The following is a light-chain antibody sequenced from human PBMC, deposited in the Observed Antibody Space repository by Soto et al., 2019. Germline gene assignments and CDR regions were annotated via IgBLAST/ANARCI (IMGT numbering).Light chain of an antibody. CDR2: LYSDGGY. J-gene: IGLJ3*02. CDR3: QTWGAGIVV. CDR1: SGHSNYA. V-gene: IGLV4-69*01. Sequence: QSVLTQSPSASASLGASVKLTCTLSSGHSNYAIAWHQQQPEKGPRYLMKLYSDGGYSKGDGIPDRFSGSSSGAERYLTISSLHSEDEADYYCQTWGAGIVVFGGGTKVTVL.